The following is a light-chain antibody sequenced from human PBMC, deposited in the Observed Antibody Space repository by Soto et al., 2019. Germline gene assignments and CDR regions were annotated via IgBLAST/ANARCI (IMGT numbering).Light chain of an antibody. CDR1: SNDVGAFDY. CDR2: EVF. Sequence: QSALTQPASISASPGQSISISCTGTSNDVGAFDYVSWYQQHPGKAPKLIIFEVFNRPSGVSTRFSGSKSGNTASLTVSGLQAEDEADYYCSSHAGINNVVFGGGTKVTVL. J-gene: IGLJ3*02. CDR3: SSHAGINNVV. V-gene: IGLV2-14*01.